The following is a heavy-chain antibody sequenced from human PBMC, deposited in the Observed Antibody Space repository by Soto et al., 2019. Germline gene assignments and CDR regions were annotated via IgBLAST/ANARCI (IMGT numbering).Heavy chain of an antibody. CDR2: IHYSGSA. D-gene: IGHD1-26*01. V-gene: IGHV4-59*01. J-gene: IGHJ4*02. CDR1: GGSISSYY. Sequence: PSDTLSLTCTVSGGSISSYYWSWIRQPPGKGLEWIGYIHYSGSANYNPSLMSRVTISVDSSKNQFSLKLSSVTAADTAVYYCARDQNGSPHFDYWGQGTLVTVSS. CDR3: ARDQNGSPHFDY.